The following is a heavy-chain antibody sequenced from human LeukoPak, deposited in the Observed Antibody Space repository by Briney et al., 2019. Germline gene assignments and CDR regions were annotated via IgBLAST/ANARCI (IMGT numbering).Heavy chain of an antibody. D-gene: IGHD2-15*01. CDR1: GFTFSSYS. CDR2: ISSSSSII. Sequence: GGSLRLSCAASGFTFSSYSMNWVRQAPGRGLEWVSYISSSSSIIYDADSVKGRFTISRDNSKNTLYLQMNSLRAEDTAVYYCATGIVVVVAASDYWGQGTLVTVSS. J-gene: IGHJ4*02. V-gene: IGHV3-48*01. CDR3: ATGIVVVVAASDY.